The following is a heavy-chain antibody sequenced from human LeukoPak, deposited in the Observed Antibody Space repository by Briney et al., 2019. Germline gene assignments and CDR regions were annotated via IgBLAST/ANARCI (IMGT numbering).Heavy chain of an antibody. D-gene: IGHD5-18*01. V-gene: IGHV3-74*01. Sequence: GGSLRLSCAASGFTFSSYWMHWVRQAPGKGVVWVSRINSDGSSTSYADSVKGRFTISRDNAKNTLYLQMNSLRAEYTAVYYCARVRYSYGFDYWGQGTLVTVSS. CDR2: INSDGSST. CDR1: GFTFSSYW. J-gene: IGHJ4*02. CDR3: ARVRYSYGFDY.